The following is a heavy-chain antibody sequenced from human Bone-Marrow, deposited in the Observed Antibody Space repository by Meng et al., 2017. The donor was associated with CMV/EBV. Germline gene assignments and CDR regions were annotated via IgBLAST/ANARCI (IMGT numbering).Heavy chain of an antibody. CDR2: IKPNSGGT. J-gene: IGHJ6*02. V-gene: IGHV1-2*02. CDR3: AREIRGKGSTLDV. D-gene: IGHD2/OR15-2a*01. CDR1: GYTFTGYY. Sequence: ASVKVSRKASGYTFTGYYMHWVRQAPGQGLEWMGWIKPNSGGTNYEQKLQGRVTMTRDTSISTDYMELSRLRSDDTAVYYCAREIRGKGSTLDVWGQGTPVTVSS.